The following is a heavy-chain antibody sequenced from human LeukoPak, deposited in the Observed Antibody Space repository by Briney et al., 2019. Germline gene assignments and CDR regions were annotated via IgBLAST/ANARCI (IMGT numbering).Heavy chain of an antibody. CDR2: ISYSGST. CDR1: GGSISSSDYY. CDR3: ARDQYYDSSTYYEIDY. Sequence: PSETLSLTCTVSGGSISSSDYYWDWIREPPGKRLEWIGSISYSGSTYYNPSLKSRVTMSVDTSKNQFSLKLSSVTAADTAVYYCARDQYYDSSTYYEIDYWGQGTLVTVSS. D-gene: IGHD3-22*01. V-gene: IGHV4-39*07. J-gene: IGHJ4*02.